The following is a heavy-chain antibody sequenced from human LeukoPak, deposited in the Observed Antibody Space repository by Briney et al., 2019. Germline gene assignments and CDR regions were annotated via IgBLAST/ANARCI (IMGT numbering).Heavy chain of an antibody. CDR2: IWYDGSNK. D-gene: IGHD1-1*01. CDR1: GFTFTRYG. Sequence: GGSLRLSCAASGFTFTRYGLHWVRQAPGKGLEWVAVIWYDGSNKYYADSVKGRFTISRDNSKTALYLQMNSLRAEDTAIYYCARDRISGGTSGTTGSTYRPGYFDYWGQGTLVTVSS. J-gene: IGHJ4*02. V-gene: IGHV3-33*01. CDR3: ARDRISGGTSGTTGSTYRPGYFDY.